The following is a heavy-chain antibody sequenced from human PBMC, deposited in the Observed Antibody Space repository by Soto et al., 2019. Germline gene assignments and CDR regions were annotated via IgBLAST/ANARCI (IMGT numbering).Heavy chain of an antibody. V-gene: IGHV4-31*03. CDR2: IHYSGTT. CDR1: GGSISSGGYY. Sequence: SGTLSLTCTVSGGSISSGGYYWSWIRQQPGKGLEWIGYIHYSGTTYYNPSLKSRLTISVDTSKNQFSLKLSSVTAADTAVYYCARARDLLTGYSPVGYYFDYWGQGTLVTVSS. CDR3: ARARDLLTGYSPVGYYFDY. D-gene: IGHD3-9*01. J-gene: IGHJ4*02.